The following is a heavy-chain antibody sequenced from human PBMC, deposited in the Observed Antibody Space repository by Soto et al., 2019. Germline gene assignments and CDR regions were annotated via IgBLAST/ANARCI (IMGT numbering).Heavy chain of an antibody. CDR3: ARDRDSGSFLGLFDY. Sequence: QVQLVQSGAEVTKPGASVKVSCKASGYTFTNYGISWVRQAPGQWLEWMGWISGYNGNTNYAQKLQGRVTLTTDTSTNTAYMEVRSLRSDDTAVYYCARDRDSGSFLGLFDYWGQGTLVTVSS. CDR2: ISGYNGNT. V-gene: IGHV1-18*04. J-gene: IGHJ4*02. D-gene: IGHD1-26*01. CDR1: GYTFTNYG.